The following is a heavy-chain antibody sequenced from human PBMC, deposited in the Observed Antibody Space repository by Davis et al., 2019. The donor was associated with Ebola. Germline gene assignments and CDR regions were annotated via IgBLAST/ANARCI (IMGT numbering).Heavy chain of an antibody. J-gene: IGHJ6*02. CDR2: IIPIFGTA. Sequence: AASVKVSCKASGGTFSSYAISWVRQAPGQGLEWMGGIIPIFGTANYAQKFQGRVTITADESTSTAYMELSSLRSEDTAVYYCARGETLWGSLVYYYYGMDVWGQGTTVTVSS. V-gene: IGHV1-69*13. D-gene: IGHD7-27*01. CDR1: GGTFSSYA. CDR3: ARGETLWGSLVYYYYGMDV.